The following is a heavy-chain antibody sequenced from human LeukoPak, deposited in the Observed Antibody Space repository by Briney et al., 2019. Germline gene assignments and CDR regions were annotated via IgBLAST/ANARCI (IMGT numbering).Heavy chain of an antibody. CDR2: IYTSGST. V-gene: IGHV4-61*02. CDR3: ARVNTYYYYYMDV. J-gene: IGHJ6*03. CDR1: GGSISSGSYY. D-gene: IGHD2/OR15-2a*01. Sequence: SETLSLTCTVSGGSISSGSYYWSWIRQPAGKGLEWIGRIYTSGSTNYNPSLKSRVTISVDTSKNQFSLKLSSVTAADTAVYYCARVNTYYYYYMDVWGKGTTVTISS.